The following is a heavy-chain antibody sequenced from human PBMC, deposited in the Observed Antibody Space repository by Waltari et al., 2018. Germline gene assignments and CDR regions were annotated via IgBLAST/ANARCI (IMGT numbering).Heavy chain of an antibody. CDR1: GFSFRSFG. D-gene: IGHD3-22*01. J-gene: IGHJ4*02. CDR2: IGAVTST. CDR3: ARVHSLGQYDTSGAESNFDH. Sequence: EVQLLESGGGLVQPGGYLRLSCAAPGFSFRSFGMSWVRQAPGKGLEWVSAIGAVTSTYYADSVKGRFTISRDNSKNALFLQMNSLRAEDTAIYYCARVHSLGQYDTSGAESNFDHWGQGALVTVSS. V-gene: IGHV3-23*01.